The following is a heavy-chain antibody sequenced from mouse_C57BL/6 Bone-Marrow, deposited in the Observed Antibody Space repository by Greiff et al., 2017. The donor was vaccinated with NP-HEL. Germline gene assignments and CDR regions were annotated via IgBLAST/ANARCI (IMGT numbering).Heavy chain of an antibody. CDR3: TRDYGSSWYYFDY. J-gene: IGHJ2*01. Sequence: EVQRVESGTVLARPGASVKMSCKTSGYTFTSYWMHWVKQRPGQGLEWIGAIYPGNSDTSYNQKFKGKAKLTAVTSASTAYMELSSLTNEDSAVYYCTRDYGSSWYYFDYWGQGTTLTVSS. CDR1: GYTFTSYW. CDR2: IYPGNSDT. V-gene: IGHV1-5*01. D-gene: IGHD1-1*01.